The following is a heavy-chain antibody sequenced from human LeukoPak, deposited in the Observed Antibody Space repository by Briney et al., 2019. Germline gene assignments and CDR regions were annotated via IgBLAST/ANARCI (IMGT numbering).Heavy chain of an antibody. CDR1: GGSISGYY. J-gene: IGHJ4*02. Sequence: PSETLSLTCTVSGGSISGYYWSWIRQPPGKGLEWIGYIYYSGSTNYNPSLRSRLTISVDTSKNQFSLKLSSVTAADTAVYYCARGGSITIFGVVIESNWGQGTLVTVSS. V-gene: IGHV4-59*08. CDR3: ARGGSITIFGVVIESN. D-gene: IGHD3-3*01. CDR2: IYYSGST.